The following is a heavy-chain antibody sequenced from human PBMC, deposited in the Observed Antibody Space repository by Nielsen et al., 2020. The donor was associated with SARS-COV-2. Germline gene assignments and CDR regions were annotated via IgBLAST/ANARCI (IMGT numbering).Heavy chain of an antibody. Sequence: GSLKISCAASGFTFSSYDMHWVRQATGKGLEWVSAIGTAGDTYYPGSVKGRFTISRENAKNSLYLQMNSLRAGDTAVYYCARTHSSSWYYFDYWGQGTLVTVSS. J-gene: IGHJ4*02. CDR3: ARTHSSSWYYFDY. CDR1: GFTFSSYD. D-gene: IGHD6-13*01. V-gene: IGHV3-13*04. CDR2: IGTAGDT.